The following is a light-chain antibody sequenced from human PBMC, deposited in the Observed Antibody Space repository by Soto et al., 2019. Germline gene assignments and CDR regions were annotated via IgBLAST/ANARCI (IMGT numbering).Light chain of an antibody. CDR1: SSNVGGYDY. CDR2: DIA. Sequence: QSALTQPRSVSGSPGQSVTISCTGTSSNVGGYDYVSWYQQHPGMAPQLIIYDIAKRPSGVPDRFSGSKSGNTASLTISVLQAEDEADYYCCSYAGSYAGVFGEGTKVTVL. J-gene: IGLJ3*02. CDR3: CSYAGSYAGV. V-gene: IGLV2-11*01.